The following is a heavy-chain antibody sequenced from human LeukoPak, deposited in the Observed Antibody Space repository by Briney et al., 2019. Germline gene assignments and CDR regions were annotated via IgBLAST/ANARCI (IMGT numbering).Heavy chain of an antibody. V-gene: IGHV1-69*04. CDR1: GGTFSSYA. J-gene: IGHJ6*02. D-gene: IGHD6-13*01. CDR2: IIPILGIA. Sequence: AASVKVSCKASGGTFSSYAISWVRQAPGQGLEWMGRIIPILGIANYAQKFQGRVTITADKSTSTAYMELSSLRSEDTAVYYCARDRIAAAGRKPYVMDVWGQGTTVTVSS. CDR3: ARDRIAAAGRKPYVMDV.